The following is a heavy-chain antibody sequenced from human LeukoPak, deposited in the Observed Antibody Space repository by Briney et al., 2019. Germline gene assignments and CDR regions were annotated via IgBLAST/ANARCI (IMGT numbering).Heavy chain of an antibody. CDR3: AKNRDATVPLGF. Sequence: PGGSLRHSCAASGFTFSSYAVSWVPQAPGKGLEWVSAISGSGGSTYSAKSVYGRFTISRDNSMNTLYLQMNSLRAEDTAVYYCAKNRDATVPLGFWGQGTLVTVSS. D-gene: IGHD4-17*01. CDR2: ISGSGGST. J-gene: IGHJ5*01. CDR1: GFTFSSYA. V-gene: IGHV3-23*01.